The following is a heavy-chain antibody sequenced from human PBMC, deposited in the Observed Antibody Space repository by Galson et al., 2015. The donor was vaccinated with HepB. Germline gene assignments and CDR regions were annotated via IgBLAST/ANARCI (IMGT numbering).Heavy chain of an antibody. CDR2: IWYDGSNK. J-gene: IGHJ4*02. V-gene: IGHV3-33*01. CDR1: GFTFSSYG. CDR3: ARDENSYGGNWPVDY. Sequence: SLRLSCAASGFTFSSYGMHWVRQAPGKGLEWVAVIWYDGSNKYYADSVKGRFTISRDNSKNTLYLQMNSLRAEDTAVYYCARDENSYGGNWPVDYWGQGTLVTVSS. D-gene: IGHD4-23*01.